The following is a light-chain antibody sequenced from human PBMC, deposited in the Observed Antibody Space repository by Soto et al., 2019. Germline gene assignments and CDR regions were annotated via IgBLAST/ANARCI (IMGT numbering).Light chain of an antibody. CDR3: PSYDSSLSGYV. Sequence: QSVLTQPPSVSGAPGQRVTISCTGSSSNIGAGYDVHWYQQLPGTAPKLLIYGNSNRPSGVPDRFSGSKSGTSASLAITGLQAEDGADYYCPSYDSSLSGYVFGTGTKVTVL. CDR2: GNS. CDR1: SSNIGAGYD. J-gene: IGLJ1*01. V-gene: IGLV1-40*01.